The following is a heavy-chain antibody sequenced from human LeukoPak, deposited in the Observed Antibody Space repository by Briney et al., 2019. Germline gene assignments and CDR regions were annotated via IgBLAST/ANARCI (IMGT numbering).Heavy chain of an antibody. V-gene: IGHV4-59*08. CDR2: IYYSGST. CDR3: ARQSMTWEPRRAFDI. Sequence: PSETLSLTCTVSGSSISSYYWSWIRQPPGKGLEWIGYIYYSGSTNYNPSLKSRVTISVDTSKNQFSLKLSSVTAADTAVYYCARQSMTWEPRRAFDIWGQGTMVTVSS. D-gene: IGHD1-26*01. CDR1: GSSISSYY. J-gene: IGHJ3*02.